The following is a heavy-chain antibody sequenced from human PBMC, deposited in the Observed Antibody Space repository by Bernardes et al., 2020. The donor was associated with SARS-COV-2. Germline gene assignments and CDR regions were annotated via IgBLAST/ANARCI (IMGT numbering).Heavy chain of an antibody. V-gene: IGHV4-4*07. CDR1: GGSISTYY. CDR3: AREGGTSGRGMDV. Sequence: SETLSLTCSVSGGSISTYYWSWIRQPAGKGLEWIGRMSASGSSNHNPSLRSRITMSVDTPQNQISLELSSVTAAGTAVYYCAREGGTSGRGMDVWGQGTTVTVSS. J-gene: IGHJ6*02. D-gene: IGHD3-10*01. CDR2: MSASGSS.